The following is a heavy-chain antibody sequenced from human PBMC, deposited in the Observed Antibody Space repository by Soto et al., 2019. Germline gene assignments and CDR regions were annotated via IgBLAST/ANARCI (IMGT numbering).Heavy chain of an antibody. CDR3: ARDGLVSWFFDY. CDR2: IYTSGST. V-gene: IGHV4-4*07. CDR1: GGSISSYY. Sequence: QVQLQESGPGLVTPSETLSLTCTVSGGSISSYYWSWIRQPAGKGLEWIGSIYTSGSTNYNPSLKSRVTMSVDTSKNQFSLNLSSVTAADTAVYYCARDGLVSWFFDYWGQGTLVTVSS. D-gene: IGHD6-13*01. J-gene: IGHJ4*02.